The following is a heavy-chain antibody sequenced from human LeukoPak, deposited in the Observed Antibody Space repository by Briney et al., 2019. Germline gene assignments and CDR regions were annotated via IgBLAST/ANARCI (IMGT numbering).Heavy chain of an antibody. CDR2: INPNSGGT. CDR1: GYTFTGYY. J-gene: IGHJ6*02. V-gene: IGHV1-2*02. CDR3: ARGSIVATMNYYYGMDV. D-gene: IGHD5-12*01. Sequence: ASVKVSCKASGYTFTGYYIHWVRQAPGQGLEWMGWINPNSGGTNYAQKFQGRVTMTRDTSISTAYMELSRLRSDDTAVYYCARGSIVATMNYYYGMDVWGQGTTVTVSS.